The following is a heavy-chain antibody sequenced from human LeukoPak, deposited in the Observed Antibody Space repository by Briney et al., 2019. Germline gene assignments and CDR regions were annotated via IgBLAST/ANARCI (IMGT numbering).Heavy chain of an antibody. V-gene: IGHV3-23*01. Sequence: GGSLRLSCAASGFTFSSYAVSWVRQAPGKGLEWVSAISGSGGSTYYADSVKGRFTISRDNSKNTLYLQMNSLRAEDTAVYYCAKDRYYGSGTGLAFDIWGQGTMSPSLQ. D-gene: IGHD3-10*01. CDR1: GFTFSSYA. CDR3: AKDRYYGSGTGLAFDI. J-gene: IGHJ3*02. CDR2: ISGSGGST.